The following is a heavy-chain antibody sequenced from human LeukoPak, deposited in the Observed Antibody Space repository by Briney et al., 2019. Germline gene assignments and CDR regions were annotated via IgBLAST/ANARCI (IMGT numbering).Heavy chain of an antibody. CDR3: AKDRGIAAAGTGYFDL. Sequence: GGSLRLSCAASGFTFSSYAMSWVRQAPGKGLEWVSAISGSGGSTYYADSVKGRFTISRDNSKNTLYLQMNSLRAEDTAVYYCAKDRGIAAAGTGYFDLWGRGTLVTVSS. V-gene: IGHV3-23*01. D-gene: IGHD6-13*01. CDR1: GFTFSSYA. CDR2: ISGSGGST. J-gene: IGHJ2*01.